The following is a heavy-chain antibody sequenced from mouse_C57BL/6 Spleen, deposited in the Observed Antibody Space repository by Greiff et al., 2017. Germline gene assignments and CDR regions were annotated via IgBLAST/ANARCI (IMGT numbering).Heavy chain of an antibody. J-gene: IGHJ3*01. CDR3: ARRHYNGWFAY. Sequence: EVKLQESGPGLAKPSQTLSLTCSVTGYSIPSDYWNWIRKFPGNKLEYMGYISYSGSTYYNPSLKSRISITRDTSKNQYYLQLNSVTTEDTATYYCARRHYNGWFAYWGQGTLVTVSA. CDR2: ISYSGST. CDR1: GYSIPSDY. V-gene: IGHV3-8*01. D-gene: IGHD1-3*01.